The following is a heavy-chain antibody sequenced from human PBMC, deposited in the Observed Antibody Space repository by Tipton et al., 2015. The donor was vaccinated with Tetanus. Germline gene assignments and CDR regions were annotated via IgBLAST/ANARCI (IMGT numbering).Heavy chain of an antibody. J-gene: IGHJ4*02. V-gene: IGHV1-2*02. CDR3: GRDRDLFAGVVVIPAVMGQ. CDR2: IDPKSGDT. D-gene: IGHD3-16*02. CDR1: GYMFTNYH. Sequence: QLVQSGAEVKKPGASVRVSCKPSGYMFTNYHVQWVRQAPGQGLEWMGWIDPKSGDTDFAQRLQGRVTMTRDSSISTVYMELSRLRSDDTAVYYCGRDRDLFAGVVVIPAVMGQWGQGTPVAVSS.